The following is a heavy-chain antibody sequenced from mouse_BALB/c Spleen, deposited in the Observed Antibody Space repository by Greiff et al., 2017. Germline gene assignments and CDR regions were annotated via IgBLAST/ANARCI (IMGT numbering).Heavy chain of an antibody. J-gene: IGHJ4*01. Sequence: QVQLKESGPGLVAPSQSLSITCTASGFSLTGYGVNWVRQPPGKGLEWLGKIWGDGSTDYNSALKTRLSIIKDNPKSQVFLKMNSLQTDDTARYYCARYGNYGEDAMDYWGQGTSVTVSS. D-gene: IGHD2-1*01. CDR2: IWGDGST. CDR1: GFSLTGYG. V-gene: IGHV2-6-7*01. CDR3: ARYGNYGEDAMDY.